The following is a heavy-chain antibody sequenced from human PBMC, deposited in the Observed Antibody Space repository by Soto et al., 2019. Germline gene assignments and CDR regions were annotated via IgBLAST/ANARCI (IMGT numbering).Heavy chain of an antibody. CDR2: SIPIFGTA. CDR1: GGTFSSYA. Sequence: QVQLVQSGAEVKKPGSSVKVSCKASGGTFSSYAISWVRQAPGQGLEWMGGSIPIFGTANYAQKFQGRVTITADESTSTAYMELSSLRSEDTAVYYCARGGKGVYDPPQNNWFDPWGQGTLVTVSS. CDR3: ARGGKGVYDPPQNNWFDP. J-gene: IGHJ5*02. V-gene: IGHV1-69*01. D-gene: IGHD3-16*01.